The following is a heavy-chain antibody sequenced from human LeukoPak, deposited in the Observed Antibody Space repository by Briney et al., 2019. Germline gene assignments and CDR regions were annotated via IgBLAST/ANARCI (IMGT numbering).Heavy chain of an antibody. CDR3: ARGGSSGNDYSSFDI. Sequence: GGSLRLSCAASGFTFSSYAMSWVRQAPGKGLEWVSAISGSGGSTYYADSVKGRFTISRHNSKNTLYLQVNSLRPEDTAVYFCARGGSSGNDYSSFDIWGQGTMVTVSS. CDR2: ISGSGGST. D-gene: IGHD5-12*01. CDR1: GFTFSSYA. V-gene: IGHV3-23*01. J-gene: IGHJ3*02.